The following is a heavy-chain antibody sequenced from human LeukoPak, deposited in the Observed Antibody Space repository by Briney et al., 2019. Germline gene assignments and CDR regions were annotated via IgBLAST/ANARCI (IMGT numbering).Heavy chain of an antibody. Sequence: PGGSLRLSCAASGFTFSSYWMSWVRQAPGKGLEWVANIKQDGSEKYYVDSVKGRLTVSRDNAKNSLYLQMNSLRAEDTAVYYCARVSGYCSSTSCYVSMWYFDLWGRGTLVTVSS. CDR1: GFTFSSYW. CDR2: IKQDGSEK. V-gene: IGHV3-7*03. J-gene: IGHJ2*01. D-gene: IGHD2-2*01. CDR3: ARVSGYCSSTSCYVSMWYFDL.